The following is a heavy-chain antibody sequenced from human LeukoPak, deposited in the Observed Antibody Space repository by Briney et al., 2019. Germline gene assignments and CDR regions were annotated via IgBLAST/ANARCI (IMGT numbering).Heavy chain of an antibody. V-gene: IGHV1-69*13. CDR2: IIPIFGTA. CDR3: ARDPTSAVDTAMYWDNWFDP. Sequence: ASVKVSCKASGGTFSSYAISWVRQAPGQGLEWMGGIIPIFGTANYAQKFQGRVTITADGSTSTAYMELSSLRSEDTAVYYCARDPTSAVDTAMYWDNWFDPWGQGTLVTVSS. J-gene: IGHJ5*02. D-gene: IGHD5-18*01. CDR1: GGTFSSYA.